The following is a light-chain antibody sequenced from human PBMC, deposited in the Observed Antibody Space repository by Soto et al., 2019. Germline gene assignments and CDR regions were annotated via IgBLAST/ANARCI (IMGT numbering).Light chain of an antibody. Sequence: EIVMTQSPATLSVSPGEGATLSCRASQSVGANLAWYLQKPGQAPKLLLYNPSTRATGVPARFSGSGSGTDFSLTISRLQSEEFSIYYCQQYDDWPLTFGGATRVEVK. CDR3: QQYDDWPLT. J-gene: IGKJ4*01. V-gene: IGKV3-15*01. CDR1: QSVGAN. CDR2: NPS.